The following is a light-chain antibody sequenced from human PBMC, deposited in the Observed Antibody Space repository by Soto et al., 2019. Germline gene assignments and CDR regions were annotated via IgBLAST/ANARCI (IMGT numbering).Light chain of an antibody. CDR3: GTWDNSLSLPYV. CDR2: ENN. J-gene: IGLJ1*01. V-gene: IGLV1-51*02. CDR1: SSNIGNNY. Sequence: QSVLTQPPSVSAAPGQKVTISCSGSSSNIGNNYVSWYQQLPGTAPKLLIFENNKRPLGIPDRFSASKSGTSATLAITGLQTGDAADYYCGTWDNSLSLPYVFGTGTKLTVL.